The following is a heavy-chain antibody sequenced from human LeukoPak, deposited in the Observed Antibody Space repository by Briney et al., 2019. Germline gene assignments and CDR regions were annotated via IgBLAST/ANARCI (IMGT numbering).Heavy chain of an antibody. V-gene: IGHV1-69*01. CDR1: GGTFSSYA. D-gene: IGHD3-10*01. CDR3: ARPRVEIRFDYYGSGSLQKPLDY. J-gene: IGHJ4*02. Sequence: SVEVSCKASGGTFSSYAISWVRQAPGQGLGWMGGIIPIFGTANYAQKFQGRVTITADESTSTAYMELSSLRSEDTAVYYCARPRVEIRFDYYGSGSLQKPLDYWGQGTLVTVSS. CDR2: IIPIFGTA.